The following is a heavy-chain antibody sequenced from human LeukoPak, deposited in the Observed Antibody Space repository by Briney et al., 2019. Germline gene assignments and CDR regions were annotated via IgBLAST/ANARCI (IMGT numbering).Heavy chain of an antibody. D-gene: IGHD6-13*01. Sequence: GGSLRLSCAVSGFIFSAYGMHWVRQAPGKGLEWVAFIRYDGNNKYYVDSVKGRFTISRDNSKNKLYLQMNSLRAEDTAVYYCAKSDRTNDPVAAASSPLFDSWGQGTLVIVSS. V-gene: IGHV3-30*02. CDR2: IRYDGNNK. J-gene: IGHJ4*02. CDR3: AKSDRTNDPVAAASSPLFDS. CDR1: GFIFSAYG.